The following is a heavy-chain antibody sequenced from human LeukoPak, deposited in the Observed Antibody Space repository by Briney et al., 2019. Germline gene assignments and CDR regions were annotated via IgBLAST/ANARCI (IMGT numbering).Heavy chain of an antibody. V-gene: IGHV4-4*07. Sequence: SETLSLTCTVSGGSMTNFYWSWLRQPAGKGLEWIGRIYTSGDTNYNASLKSRVTMSLDTPKNQFSLILSSVTAADTAVYYCARSISWYSYFDCWGQGTLVTVSS. CDR1: GGSMTNFY. J-gene: IGHJ4*02. CDR2: IYTSGDT. CDR3: ARSISWYSYFDC. D-gene: IGHD6-13*01.